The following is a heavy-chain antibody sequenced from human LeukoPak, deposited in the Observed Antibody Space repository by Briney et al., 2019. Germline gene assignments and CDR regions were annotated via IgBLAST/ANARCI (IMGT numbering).Heavy chain of an antibody. CDR2: IIPIFGTA. V-gene: IGHV1-69*13. CDR3: ARGDYVYYFDY. Sequence: GASVKVSCKASGGTFSSYAISWVRQAPGQGLEWMGGIIPIFGTANYAQRFQGRVTITADESTSTAYMELSSLRSEDTAVYYCARGDYVYYFDYWGQGTLVTVSS. D-gene: IGHD4-17*01. CDR1: GGTFSSYA. J-gene: IGHJ4*02.